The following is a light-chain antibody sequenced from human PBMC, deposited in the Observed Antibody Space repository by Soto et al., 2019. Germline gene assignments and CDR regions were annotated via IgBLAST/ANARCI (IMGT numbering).Light chain of an antibody. J-gene: IGKJ2*02. CDR2: AAS. V-gene: IGKV3-15*01. CDR1: QSISNN. CDR3: QQYNNWPRST. Sequence: EIVMAQSPATLSVSPGERATLSCRASQSISNNLAWYQQNPGQAPRLLIYAASTRATGIPARFSGSGSGTEFTLTISSLQSEDSSVYYCQQYNNWPRSTFGQGTNLEIK.